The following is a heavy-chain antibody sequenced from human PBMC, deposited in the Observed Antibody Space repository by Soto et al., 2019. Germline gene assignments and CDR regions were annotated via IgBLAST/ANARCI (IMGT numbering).Heavy chain of an antibody. V-gene: IGHV3-30-3*01. Sequence: QVQLEESGGGVVQPGRSLRLSCAASEVTFSSYAMHWVRQAPGKGLEWVAVISYDGSNKYYADSVKGRFTISRDNSKNTLYLQMNSLRAVDTAVYYSARDRAAAGFIYYYYSMDVWGQGTTVTVSS. J-gene: IGHJ6*02. D-gene: IGHD6-13*01. CDR2: ISYDGSNK. CDR1: EVTFSSYA. CDR3: ARDRAAAGFIYYYYSMDV.